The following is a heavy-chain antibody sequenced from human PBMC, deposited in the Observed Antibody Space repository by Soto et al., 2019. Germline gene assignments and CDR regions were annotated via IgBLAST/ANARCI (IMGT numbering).Heavy chain of an antibody. CDR3: AKDLGEIVATTSLDY. V-gene: IGHV3-30*18. J-gene: IGHJ4*02. CDR1: GFTFSSYG. CDR2: ISYDGSNK. D-gene: IGHD5-12*01. Sequence: PGGSLRLSCAASGFTFSSYGMHWVRQAPGKGLEWVAVISYDGSNKYYADSVKGRFTISRDNSKNTLYLQMNSLRAEDTAVYYCAKDLGEIVATTSLDYWGQGTLVTVSS.